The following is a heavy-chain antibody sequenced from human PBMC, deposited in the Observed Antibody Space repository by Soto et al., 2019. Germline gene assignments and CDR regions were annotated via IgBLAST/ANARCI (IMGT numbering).Heavy chain of an antibody. Sequence: QVQLVQSGAEVKKPGSSVKVSCKASGGTFSSYAISWVRQAPGPGLEWVGGIIPIFGTANYAQKFQGRVKITADESTSTADMELSSLRSEDKAVYYCAMVSSSPCRADFDYWGQGTLVRVSS. CDR1: GGTFSSYA. J-gene: IGHJ4*02. V-gene: IGHV1-69*01. CDR2: IIPIFGTA. D-gene: IGHD6-6*01. CDR3: AMVSSSPCRADFDY.